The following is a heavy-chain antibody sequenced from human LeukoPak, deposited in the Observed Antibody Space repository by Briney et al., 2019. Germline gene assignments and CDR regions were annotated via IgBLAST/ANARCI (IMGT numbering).Heavy chain of an antibody. J-gene: IGHJ6*03. V-gene: IGHV4-34*01. CDR3: ARDQPFMTTVTKYYYYYMDV. Sequence: PSETLSLTCAVYGGSFSGYYWSWIRQPPGKGLEWIGEINHSGSTNYNPSLKSRVTISVDTSKNQFSLKLSSVTAADTAVYYCARDQPFMTTVTKYYYYYMDVWGKGTTVTVSS. CDR2: INHSGST. CDR1: GGSFSGYY. D-gene: IGHD4-17*01.